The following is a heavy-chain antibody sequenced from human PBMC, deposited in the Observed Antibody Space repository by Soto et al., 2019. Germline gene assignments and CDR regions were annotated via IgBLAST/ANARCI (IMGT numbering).Heavy chain of an antibody. D-gene: IGHD7-27*01. J-gene: IGHJ4*02. CDR3: AGPTGDPGGGGYYFDY. V-gene: IGHV3-53*01. CDR2: IYSGGRT. Sequence: EVQLVESGGGLIQPGGSLRLSCAASGFTVSSNYMSWVRQAPGKGLEWVSIIYSGGRTYYADSVKGRFTISRDNSKNTLYVQMNGLRAGDTAVYYWAGPTGDPGGGGYYFDYWGQGTLVTVSS. CDR1: GFTVSSNY.